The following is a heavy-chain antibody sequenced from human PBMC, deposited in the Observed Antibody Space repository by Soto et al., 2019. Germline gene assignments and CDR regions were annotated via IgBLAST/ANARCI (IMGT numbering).Heavy chain of an antibody. CDR3: ARGYYDILTGYSYNWFDP. CDR1: GYTFTSYD. Sequence: QVQLVQSGAEVKKPGASVKVSCKASGYTFTSYDINWVRQATGQGLEWMGWMNPNSGNTGYAQKFQGRVTMPRNTSISTAYMELSSLRSEDTAVYYCARGYYDILTGYSYNWFDPWGQGTLVTVSS. J-gene: IGHJ5*02. V-gene: IGHV1-8*01. D-gene: IGHD3-9*01. CDR2: MNPNSGNT.